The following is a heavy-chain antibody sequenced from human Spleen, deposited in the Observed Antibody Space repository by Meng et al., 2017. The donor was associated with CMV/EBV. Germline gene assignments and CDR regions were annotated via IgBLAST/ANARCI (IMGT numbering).Heavy chain of an antibody. CDR1: GFTFSIYS. J-gene: IGHJ4*02. D-gene: IGHD2/OR15-2a*01. V-gene: IGHV3-21*01. CDR2: ISSSSDYI. Sequence: GGSLRLSCAASGFTFSIYSMNWVRQAPGKGLEWVSCISSSSDYIYYADSVKGRFTISRDNAKKSLYLQMNSLRAEDTAVYYCARDFPDYWGQGTLVTVSS. CDR3: ARDFPDY.